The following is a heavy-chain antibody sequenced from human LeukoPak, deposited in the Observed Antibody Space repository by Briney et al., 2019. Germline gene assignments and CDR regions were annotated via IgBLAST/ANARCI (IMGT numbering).Heavy chain of an antibody. V-gene: IGHV4-59*08. Sequence: ETSETLSLTCTVSGGSISSYYWSWIRQPPGKGLEWIGYIYYSGSTNYNPSLKSRVTISVDTSKNQFSLKLSSVTAADTAVYYCARGDGSSSSFDYWGQGTLVTVSS. CDR3: ARGDGSSSSFDY. CDR1: GGSISSYY. D-gene: IGHD6-6*01. CDR2: IYYSGST. J-gene: IGHJ4*02.